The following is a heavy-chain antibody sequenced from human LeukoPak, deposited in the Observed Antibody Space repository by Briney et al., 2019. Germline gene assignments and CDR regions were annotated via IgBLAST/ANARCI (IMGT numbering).Heavy chain of an antibody. D-gene: IGHD6-13*01. V-gene: IGHV4-31*03. CDR2: IYYSGST. J-gene: IGHJ4*02. CDR1: GGSISSGGYY. Sequence: SETLSLTCTVSGGSISSGGYYWSWIRQHPGKGLEWIGYIYYSGSTYYNPSLKSRVTISVDTSKNQFSLKLSSVTAADTAVYYCASESWYSSPPRDWGQGTLVTVSS. CDR3: ASESWYSSPPRD.